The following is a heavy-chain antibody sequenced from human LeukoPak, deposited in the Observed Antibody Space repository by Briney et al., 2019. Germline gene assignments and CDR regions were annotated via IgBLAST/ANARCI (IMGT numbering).Heavy chain of an antibody. CDR1: GFTFSSYA. J-gene: IGHJ6*03. V-gene: IGHV3-23*01. Sequence: GGSPRLSCAASGFTFSSYAMSWVRQAPGKGLEWVSAISGSGGSTYYADSVKGRFTISRDNSKNTLYLQMNSLRAEDTAVYYCAKRSSYCSSTSCRGVYYYYMDVWGKGTTVTVSS. CDR2: ISGSGGST. CDR3: AKRSSYCSSTSCRGVYYYYMDV. D-gene: IGHD2-2*01.